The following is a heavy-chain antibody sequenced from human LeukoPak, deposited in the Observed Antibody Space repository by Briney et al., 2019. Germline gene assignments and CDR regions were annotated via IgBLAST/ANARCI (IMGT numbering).Heavy chain of an antibody. CDR1: RFIFSNYA. D-gene: IGHD7-27*01. Sequence: GGSLRLSCAASRFIFSNYAMSWVRQAPGKGLEWVSAISAGAGSTYYADSVKGRFTISRDNSKNTLYLQINSLRVEDTALYYCAKQLGISNHFDAWGQGTLVTVSS. CDR2: ISAGAGST. V-gene: IGHV3-23*01. J-gene: IGHJ4*02. CDR3: AKQLGISNHFDA.